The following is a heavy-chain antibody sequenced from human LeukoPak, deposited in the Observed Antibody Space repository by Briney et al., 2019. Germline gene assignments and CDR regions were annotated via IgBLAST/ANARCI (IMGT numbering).Heavy chain of an antibody. V-gene: IGHV4-59*13. Sequence: GKPSETLSLTCTVSGGSISSYYWSWIRQPPGKGLEWIGYIYYSGSTNYNPSLKSRVTISVDTSKNQFSLKLSSVTAADTAVYYCASRTMIVGSFDYWGQGTLVTVSS. D-gene: IGHD3-22*01. CDR1: GGSISSYY. CDR2: IYYSGST. J-gene: IGHJ4*02. CDR3: ASRTMIVGSFDY.